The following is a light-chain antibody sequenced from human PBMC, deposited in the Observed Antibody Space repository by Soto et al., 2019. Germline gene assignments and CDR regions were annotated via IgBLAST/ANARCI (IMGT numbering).Light chain of an antibody. Sequence: QSALTQPASVSGSPGQSITISCTRTSSDVGGYNYVSWYQQHPGKAPKLMIYGVTNRPSGVPNRFSGSKSGNTASLTISGLQAEDEADYYCSSYTSSTTLSVVFGGGTKLTVL. CDR3: SSYTSSTTLSVV. V-gene: IGLV2-14*01. CDR1: SSDVGGYNY. CDR2: GVT. J-gene: IGLJ2*01.